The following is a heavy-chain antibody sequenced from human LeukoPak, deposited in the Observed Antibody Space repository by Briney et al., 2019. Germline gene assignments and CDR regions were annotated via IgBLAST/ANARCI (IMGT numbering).Heavy chain of an antibody. CDR3: AKDGSWSCTD. CDR2: IAHHGDNK. J-gene: IGHJ4*02. V-gene: IGHV3-30*02. D-gene: IGHD2-8*02. Sequence: GGSLRLSCAASGFTFSSSAMHWVRQGPGKGLEWVAYIAHHGDNKYYADSVKGRFTISRDNSKRTLYLQMNSLRADDTAVYYCAKDGSWSCTDWGQGALVTVSS. CDR1: GFTFSSSA.